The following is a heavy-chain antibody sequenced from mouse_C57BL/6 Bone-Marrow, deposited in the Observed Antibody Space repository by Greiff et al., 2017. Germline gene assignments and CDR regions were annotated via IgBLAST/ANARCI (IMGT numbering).Heavy chain of an antibody. CDR1: GYTFTDYE. D-gene: IGHD1-1*01. CDR2: IDPETGGT. CDR3: TEYYYGRPWFAY. V-gene: IGHV1-15*01. J-gene: IGHJ3*01. Sequence: QVQLQQSGAELVRPGASVTLSCKASGYTFTDYEMHWVKQTPVHGLEWIGAIDPETGGTAYNQKFKGKAILTADKSSSTAYMELRILASEDSAVYYCTEYYYGRPWFAYWGQGTLVTVSA.